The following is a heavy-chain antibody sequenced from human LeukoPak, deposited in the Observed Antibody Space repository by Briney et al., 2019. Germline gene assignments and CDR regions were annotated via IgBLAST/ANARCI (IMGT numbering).Heavy chain of an antibody. D-gene: IGHD3-22*01. J-gene: IGHJ3*01. V-gene: IGHV4-59*12. CDR3: ARESYYDSSGYSHDAFDV. CDR1: GGSISSYY. CDR2: IYYSGST. Sequence: SETLSLTCTVSGGSISSYYWSWIRQPPGKGLEWIGYIYYSGSTNYNSSLKSRVTILVDMSKNQFSLKLSSVTAADTAVYYCARESYYDSSGYSHDAFDVWGHGTMVTVSS.